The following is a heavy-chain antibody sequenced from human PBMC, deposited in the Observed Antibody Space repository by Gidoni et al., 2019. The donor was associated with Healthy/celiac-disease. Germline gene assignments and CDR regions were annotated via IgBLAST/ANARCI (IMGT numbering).Heavy chain of an antibody. V-gene: IGHV3-30-3*01. CDR1: GFTFSSYA. Sequence: QVQLVESGGGVVQPGRSLRLSCAASGFTFSSYAMHWVRQAPGKGLEWVAVISYDGSNKYYADSVKGRFTISRDNSKNTLYLQMNSLRAEDTAVYYCAREYSSSLRLAFDIWGQGTMVTVSS. CDR2: ISYDGSNK. J-gene: IGHJ3*02. D-gene: IGHD6-13*01. CDR3: AREYSSSLRLAFDI.